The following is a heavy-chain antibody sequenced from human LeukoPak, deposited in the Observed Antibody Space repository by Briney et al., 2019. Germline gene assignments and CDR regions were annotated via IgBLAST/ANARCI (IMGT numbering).Heavy chain of an antibody. J-gene: IGHJ5*02. V-gene: IGHV4-34*01. D-gene: IGHD3-9*01. CDR3: ARFYDILTGYDWFDP. Sequence: PSETLSLTCAVYGGSFSGYYWSWIRQPPGKGLEWIGEINHSGSTNYNPSLKSRGTISADTSKNQFSLKLSSVTAADTAVYYCARFYDILTGYDWFDPWGQGTLVTVSS. CDR1: GGSFSGYY. CDR2: INHSGST.